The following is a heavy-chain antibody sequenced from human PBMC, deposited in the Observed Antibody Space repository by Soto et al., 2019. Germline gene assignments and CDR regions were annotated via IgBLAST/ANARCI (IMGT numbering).Heavy chain of an antibody. Sequence: PGGSLRLSCAASGFTFSDYYMSWIRQAPGKGLEWVSYISSSGSTIYYADSVKGRFTISRDNAKNSLYLQMNSLRAEDTAVYYCARGPRYYDFWSGYRPYGMDVWGQGTTVTVSS. CDR3: ARGPRYYDFWSGYRPYGMDV. CDR1: GFTFSDYY. V-gene: IGHV3-11*01. CDR2: ISSSGSTI. J-gene: IGHJ6*02. D-gene: IGHD3-3*01.